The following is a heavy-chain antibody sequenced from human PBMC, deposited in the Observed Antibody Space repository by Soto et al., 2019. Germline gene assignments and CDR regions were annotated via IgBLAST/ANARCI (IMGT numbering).Heavy chain of an antibody. D-gene: IGHD4-17*01. J-gene: IGHJ4*02. V-gene: IGHV3-30*18. CDR1: GFTFSQYD. CDR2: ISYDGTNN. Sequence: GGSLRLSCAASGFTFSQYDMHWVRQAPGKGLEWVAVISYDGTNNYYADSLKGRFTISRDNSENTLYLQMNSLRPEDTALYYCAKDMKWGGMTTIHYFDSWGQGTLVTVSS. CDR3: AKDMKWGGMTTIHYFDS.